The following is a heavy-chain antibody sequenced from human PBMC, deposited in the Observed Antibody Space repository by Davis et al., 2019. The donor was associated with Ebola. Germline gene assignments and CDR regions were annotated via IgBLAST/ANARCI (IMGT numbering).Heavy chain of an antibody. CDR2: IWYDGSSE. J-gene: IGHJ4*02. CDR1: GFTFSSYG. Sequence: GESLKISCAASGFTFSSYGMSWVRQAPGKGLEGVAHIWYDGSSENYADSVTGRFTISRDNSKNTLYLQMNSLRAEDTAVYYCAKAPVEILVVVVALDYWGQGTLVTVSS. V-gene: IGHV3-33*06. CDR3: AKAPVEILVVVVALDY. D-gene: IGHD2-15*01.